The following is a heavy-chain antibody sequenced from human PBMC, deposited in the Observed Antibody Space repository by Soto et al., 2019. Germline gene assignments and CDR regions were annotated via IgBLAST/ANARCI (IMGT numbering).Heavy chain of an antibody. D-gene: IGHD2-2*02. J-gene: IGHJ4*02. CDR2: INAGNGNT. CDR3: AKSATVPAAIAY. Sequence: QVQLVQSGAEVKKPGASVKVSCKASGYTFTSYAMHWVRQAPGQRLEWMGWINAGNGNTKYSQKFQGRVTITRDTSASTAYRELSSLRSEDTAVYYWAKSATVPAAIAYWGQGTLVTVSS. CDR1: GYTFTSYA. V-gene: IGHV1-3*01.